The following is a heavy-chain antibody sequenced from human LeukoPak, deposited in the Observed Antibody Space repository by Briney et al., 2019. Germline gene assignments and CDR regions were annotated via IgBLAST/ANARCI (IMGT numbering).Heavy chain of an antibody. CDR3: ARVGYCGGDCYSGDYCYYMDV. D-gene: IGHD2-21*02. CDR1: GGSFSCYY. CDR2: INHSGST. Sequence: SETLSLTCAVYGGSFSCYYWSWIAQPPGKGLEWIGEINHSGSTNYNPSLKSRVTISVDTSKNQFSLKLSSVTAADTAVYYCARVGYCGGDCYSGDYCYYMDVWGKGTTVTVSS. J-gene: IGHJ6*03. V-gene: IGHV4-34*01.